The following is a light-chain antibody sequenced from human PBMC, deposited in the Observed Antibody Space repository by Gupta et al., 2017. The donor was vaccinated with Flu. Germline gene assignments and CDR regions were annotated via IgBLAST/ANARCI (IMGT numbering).Light chain of an antibody. CDR3: SAWDDSLSAYL. J-gene: IGLJ1*01. CDR1: SSNIGRNA. CDR2: YDN. V-gene: IGLV1-36*01. Sequence: QSVLAQTPSVSEAPMQRVTISCSGSSSNIGRNAVNWFQHLPGKAPKLLIYYDNIRPSGVSGRFSGSKSSTSASLAISGLQSEDEADYYCSAWDDSLSAYLFGTGTRVTVL.